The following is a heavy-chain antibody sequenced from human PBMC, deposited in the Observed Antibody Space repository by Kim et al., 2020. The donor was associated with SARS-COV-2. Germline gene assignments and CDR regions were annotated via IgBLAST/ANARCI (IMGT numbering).Heavy chain of an antibody. J-gene: IGHJ5*02. CDR3: ARERVSGSGSYRP. CDR1: GYTLTGYY. V-gene: IGHV1-2*06. Sequence: ASVKVSCKASGYTLTGYYMHWVRQAPGQGLEWMGRINPNSGGTNYAQKFQGRVTMTRDTSISTAYMELSRLRSDDTAVYYCARERVSGSGSYRPWGQGTLVTVSS. D-gene: IGHD3-10*01. CDR2: INPNSGGT.